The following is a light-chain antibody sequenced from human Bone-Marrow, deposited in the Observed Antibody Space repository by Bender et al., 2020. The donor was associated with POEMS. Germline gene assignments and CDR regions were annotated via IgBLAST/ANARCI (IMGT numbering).Light chain of an antibody. CDR2: DVT. Sequence: SVLTQPPSASGTPGQRVTISCSGSSSNIGSNTVDWYQQHPGKAPKLMMYDVTKRPSGVPDRFSGSKSGNTASLTISGLQPEDDAEYYCCSYGGSQNLVFGGGTKLTVL. CDR3: CSYGGSQNLV. V-gene: IGLV1-44*01. CDR1: SSNIGSNT. J-gene: IGLJ2*01.